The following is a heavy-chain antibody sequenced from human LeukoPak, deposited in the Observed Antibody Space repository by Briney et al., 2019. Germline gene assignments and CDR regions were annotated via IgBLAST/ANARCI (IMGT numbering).Heavy chain of an antibody. CDR2: IKPDGGDT. V-gene: IGHV1-2*02. D-gene: IGHD3-3*01. CDR3: ARGITIYGVMIIYFDS. Sequence: ASVKVSCKASGYTFTDYYLHWVRQAPGHGLEWMGWIKPDGGDTNYAQRLQGRVTMARDTSISTAYMELTNLSSDDTAVYYCARGITIYGVMIIYFDSWGQGTLVTVSS. J-gene: IGHJ4*02. CDR1: GYTFTDYY.